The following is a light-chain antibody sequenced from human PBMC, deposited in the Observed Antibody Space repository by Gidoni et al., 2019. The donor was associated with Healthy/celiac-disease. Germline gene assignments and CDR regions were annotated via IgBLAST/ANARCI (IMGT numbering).Light chain of an antibody. CDR1: QSVSSY. J-gene: IGKJ1*01. Sequence: EIVLTQSPATLSLSPGERATISCRASQSVSSYLAWYQQKPGQAPRLLIYDASNRATVIPARFSGSGSGTDFTLTISSLEPEDFAVYYCQQRSNWPGTFGQGTKVEIK. CDR3: QQRSNWPGT. V-gene: IGKV3-11*01. CDR2: DAS.